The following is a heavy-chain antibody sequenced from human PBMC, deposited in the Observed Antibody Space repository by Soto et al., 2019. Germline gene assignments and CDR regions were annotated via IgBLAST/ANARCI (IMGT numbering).Heavy chain of an antibody. CDR1: CGSISSSSYY. D-gene: IGHD3-22*01. Sequence: SETLSLTCTVSCGSISSSSYYWGWIRQPPGKGLEWIGSIYYSGSTYYNPSLKSRVTISVDTSKNQFSLKLSSVTAADTAVYYCASYYYDSSGYYYVPGVYWGQGTLVTVSS. J-gene: IGHJ4*02. CDR3: ASYYYDSSGYYYVPGVY. V-gene: IGHV4-39*01. CDR2: IYYSGST.